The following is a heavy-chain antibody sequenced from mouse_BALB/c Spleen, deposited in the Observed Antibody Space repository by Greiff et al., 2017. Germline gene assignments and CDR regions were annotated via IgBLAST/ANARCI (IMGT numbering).Heavy chain of an antibody. CDR2: IRNKANGYTT. D-gene: IGHD2-4*01. Sequence: EVQGVESGGGLVQPGGSLRLSCATSGFTFTDYYMSWVRQPPGKALEWLGFIRNKANGYTTEYSASVKGRFTISRDNSQSILYLQMNTLRAEDSATYYCARDMITNYYAMDYWGQGTSVTVSS. CDR1: GFTFTDYY. J-gene: IGHJ4*01. V-gene: IGHV7-3*02. CDR3: ARDMITNYYAMDY.